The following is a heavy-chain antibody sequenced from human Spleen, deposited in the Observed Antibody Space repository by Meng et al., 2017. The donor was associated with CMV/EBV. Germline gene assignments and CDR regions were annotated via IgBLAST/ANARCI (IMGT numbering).Heavy chain of an antibody. CDR2: SYYSGKT. J-gene: IGHJ6*02. V-gene: IGHV4-39*07. CDR1: GGSISGSTYY. D-gene: IGHD2-2*01. Sequence: GSLRLSCSVSGGSISGSTYYWGWIREPPGKGLDWIGSSYYSGKTYYNPSLQSRVTISVDTSKNQFSLKLTSVTAADTAVYYCARNSLYCSSTSCYDKYYYGMDVWGQGTTVTVSS. CDR3: ARNSLYCSSTSCYDKYYYGMDV.